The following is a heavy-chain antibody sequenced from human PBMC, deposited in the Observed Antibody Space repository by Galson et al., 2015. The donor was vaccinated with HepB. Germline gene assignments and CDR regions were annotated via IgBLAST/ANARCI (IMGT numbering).Heavy chain of an antibody. Sequence: SETLSLTCTVSGGSISSSSYYWGWIRQPPGKGLEWIGSIYYSGSTYYNPSLKSRVTISVDTSKNQFSLKLSSVTAADTAVYYCAREAPSASSWFDPWGQGTLVTVSS. CDR3: AREAPSASSWFDP. J-gene: IGHJ5*02. CDR2: IYYSGST. V-gene: IGHV4-39*07. CDR1: GGSISSSSYY.